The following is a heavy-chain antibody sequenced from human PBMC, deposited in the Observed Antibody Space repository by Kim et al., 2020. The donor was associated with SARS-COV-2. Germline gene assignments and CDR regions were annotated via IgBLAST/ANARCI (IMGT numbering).Heavy chain of an antibody. D-gene: IGHD3-10*01. CDR1: GFTFSSYS. CDR2: ISSSSSYI. Sequence: GGSLRLSCAASGFTFSSYSMNWVRQAPGKGLEWVSSISSSSSYIYYADSVKGRFTISRDNAKNSLYPQMNSLRAEDTAVYYCAREIATTYYYGSGQPADAFDIWGQGTMVTVSS. V-gene: IGHV3-21*01. J-gene: IGHJ3*02. CDR3: AREIATTYYYGSGQPADAFDI.